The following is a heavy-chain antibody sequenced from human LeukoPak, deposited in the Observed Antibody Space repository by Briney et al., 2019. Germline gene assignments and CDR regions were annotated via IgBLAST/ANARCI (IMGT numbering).Heavy chain of an antibody. V-gene: IGHV3-21*01. J-gene: IGHJ4*02. CDR1: GFTFSSYT. CDR3: VNDCSSSSCYDY. Sequence: GSLRLSCAASGFTFSSYTMNWVRQAPGKGLEWVSSISSSSGYIYYADSVKGRFTISRDNAKNSLYLQLNSLRAEDTAVYCCVNDCSSSSCYDYWGQGTLVTVSS. D-gene: IGHD2-2*01. CDR2: ISSSSGYI.